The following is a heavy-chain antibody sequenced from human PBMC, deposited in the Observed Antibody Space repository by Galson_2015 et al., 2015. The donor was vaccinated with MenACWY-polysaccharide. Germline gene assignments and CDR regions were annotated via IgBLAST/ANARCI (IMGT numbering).Heavy chain of an antibody. J-gene: IGHJ4*02. CDR1: GLTFSNWW. CDR3: ARGTAAYEYGGTRRVED. D-gene: IGHD4-23*01. V-gene: IGHV3-7*01. Sequence: SLRLSCAASGLTFSNWWMTWVRQSPGKGLEWVASIKKDGSEKYYVDSVKGRFTISRDNAKDSLYLQMNSLRAEDTAVYFCARGTAAYEYGGTRRVEDWGQGTLVTASS. CDR2: IKKDGSEK.